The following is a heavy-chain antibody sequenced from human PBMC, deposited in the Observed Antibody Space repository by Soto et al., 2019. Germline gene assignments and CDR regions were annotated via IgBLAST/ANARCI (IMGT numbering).Heavy chain of an antibody. Sequence: QVQLQESGPGLVKPSQTLSLTCTVSGGSISSGGYYWSWIRQHPGKGLEWIGYIYYSGSTYYNPSLTSRVTISVDTSKNQFSLKLSSVTAADTAVYYCARVVLMVYAEYYYYMDVWGKGTTVTVSS. D-gene: IGHD2-8*01. J-gene: IGHJ6*03. V-gene: IGHV4-31*03. CDR3: ARVVLMVYAEYYYYMDV. CDR1: GGSISSGGYY. CDR2: IYYSGST.